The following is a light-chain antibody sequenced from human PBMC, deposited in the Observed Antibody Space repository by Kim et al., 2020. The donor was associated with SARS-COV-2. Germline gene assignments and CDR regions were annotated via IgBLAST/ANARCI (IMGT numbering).Light chain of an antibody. CDR1: SNNVGDQG. CDR3: SACDSSLSVWV. CDR2: RDN. V-gene: IGLV10-54*01. Sequence: QAGLTQPPSVSKGLRQTATLTCTGNSNNVGDQGAAWLQHHQGHPPKLLSYRDNNRPSGISERLSASRSGNTASLTITGLQPEDEADYYCSACDSSLSVWVFGGGTQLTVL. J-gene: IGLJ3*02.